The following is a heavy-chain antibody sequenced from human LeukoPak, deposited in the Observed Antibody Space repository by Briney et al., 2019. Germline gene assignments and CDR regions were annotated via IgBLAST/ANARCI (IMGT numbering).Heavy chain of an antibody. CDR3: ARGGGSGVNWFDP. D-gene: IGHD3-10*01. V-gene: IGHV4-34*01. CDR1: GGSFSGYY. Sequence: PSETLSLTCAVYGGSFSGYYWSWIRQPPGKGLECIGEINHSGSTNYNPSLKSRVTISVDTSKNQFSLKLSSVTAADTAVYYCARGGGSGVNWFDPSGQGTLVTVSS. J-gene: IGHJ5*02. CDR2: INHSGST.